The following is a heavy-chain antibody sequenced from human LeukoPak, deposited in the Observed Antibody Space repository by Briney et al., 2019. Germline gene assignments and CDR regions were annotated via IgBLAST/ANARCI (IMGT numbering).Heavy chain of an antibody. V-gene: IGHV3-48*03. Sequence: GGSLRLSCGASGFTFSSYEMNWVRQAPGKGLEWVSYISSSGSTIYYADSVKGRFTISRDNAKNSLYLQMNSLRAEDTAVYYCARGSSWYFSWGQGTLVTVSS. CDR2: ISSSGSTI. CDR1: GFTFSSYE. CDR3: ARGSSWYFS. D-gene: IGHD6-13*01. J-gene: IGHJ4*02.